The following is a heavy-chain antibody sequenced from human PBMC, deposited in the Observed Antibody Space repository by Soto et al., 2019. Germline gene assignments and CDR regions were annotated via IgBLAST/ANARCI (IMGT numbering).Heavy chain of an antibody. Sequence: GESLKISCRTSGYRFTSYWIAWVRQMPGKGLEWMGIIFPSDSDTRYSPSCQGKVTISADRSTSTVFLQWASLKASDTAVYFCARKDKSGYFNWFDPWGQGTLVTVSS. CDR2: IFPSDSDT. V-gene: IGHV5-51*01. J-gene: IGHJ5*02. CDR3: ARKDKSGYFNWFDP. CDR1: GYRFTSYW. D-gene: IGHD3-22*01.